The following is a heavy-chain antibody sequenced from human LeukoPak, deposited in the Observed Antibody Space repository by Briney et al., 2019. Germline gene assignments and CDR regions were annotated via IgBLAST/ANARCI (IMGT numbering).Heavy chain of an antibody. V-gene: IGHV3-74*01. CDR2: INSDGSST. Sequence: GRSLRLSCAASGFTFSRYWMHWVRHAPGKGLVWVSRINSDGSSTSYADSVKGRFTISRDNAKNTLYLQINSLRAEDTAVYYCAGDLGWDDVFDIWGQGTMVTVSS. CDR3: AGDLGWDDVFDI. CDR1: GFTFSRYW. D-gene: IGHD1-26*01. J-gene: IGHJ3*02.